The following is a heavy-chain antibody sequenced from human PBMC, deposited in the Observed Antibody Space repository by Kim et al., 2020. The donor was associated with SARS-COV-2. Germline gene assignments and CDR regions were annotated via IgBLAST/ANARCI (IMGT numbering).Heavy chain of an antibody. CDR3: ASDPSYGGSAGY. CDR2: INPNSGGR. D-gene: IGHD2-15*01. V-gene: IGHV1-2*06. J-gene: IGHJ4*02. Sequence: ASVKVSCKASGYTFTGYYMHWVRQAHGQGLEWMGRINPNSGGRNYAQKFQGRVTMTRDTSISTAYMELSRLRSDDTAVYYCASDPSYGGSAGYWGQGTLVTVSS. CDR1: GYTFTGYY.